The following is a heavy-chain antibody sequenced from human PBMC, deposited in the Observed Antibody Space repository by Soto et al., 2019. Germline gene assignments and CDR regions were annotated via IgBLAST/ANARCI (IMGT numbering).Heavy chain of an antibody. CDR1: GYTFTSYG. CDR2: ISAYNGNT. V-gene: IGHV1-18*01. Sequence: ASVKVSCKASGYTFTSYGISRVRQAPGQGLEWMGWISAYNGNTNYAQKLQGRVTMTTDTSTSTAYMELRSLRSDDTAVYYCARWGSDYSNYSGWFDPWGQGTLVTGSS. CDR3: ARWGSDYSNYSGWFDP. D-gene: IGHD4-4*01. J-gene: IGHJ5*02.